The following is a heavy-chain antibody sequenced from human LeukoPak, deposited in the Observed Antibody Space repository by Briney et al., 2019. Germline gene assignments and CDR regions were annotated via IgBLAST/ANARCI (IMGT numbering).Heavy chain of an antibody. CDR2: INPDGSVE. CDR3: ARDPRFGALDY. V-gene: IGHV3-7*01. D-gene: IGHD3-10*01. CDR1: GFSFINSW. J-gene: IGHJ4*02. Sequence: PGGSLRLSCAASGFSFINSWMSWVRQAPGKGLEWVALINPDGSVEHYVDAVKGRFTVSRDNAKNSLYLQMNNLRAEDRAVYFCARDPRFGALDYWGLGTLVTVSS.